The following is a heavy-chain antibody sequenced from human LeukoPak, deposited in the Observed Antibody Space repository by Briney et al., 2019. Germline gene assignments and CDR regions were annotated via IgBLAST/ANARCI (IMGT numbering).Heavy chain of an antibody. J-gene: IGHJ4*02. CDR2: MNPSSGNT. V-gene: IGHV1-8*01. CDR1: GYTFTSYD. CDR3: ARRVGYYDSSGYYCFGY. D-gene: IGHD3-22*01. Sequence: ASVKVSCKASGYTFTSYDINWVRQATGQGLEWMGWMNPSSGNTGYAQKFQGRVTMTRNTSISTAYMELSSLRSEDTAVYYCARRVGYYDSSGYYCFGYWGQGTLVTVSS.